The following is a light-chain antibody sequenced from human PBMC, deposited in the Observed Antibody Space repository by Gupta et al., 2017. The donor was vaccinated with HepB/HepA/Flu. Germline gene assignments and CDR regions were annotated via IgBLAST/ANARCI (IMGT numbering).Light chain of an antibody. CDR3: QQSYSTPPRT. Sequence: DIQMTQSPSSLSASVGDRVTITCRASQSISSYLNWYQQKPVKAPKLLIYAASSWQSGVPSRFGGSGCGIDLTLTISSRQQEDFATYYFQQSYSTPPRTFGQGTKVEIK. V-gene: IGKV1-39*01. CDR2: AAS. J-gene: IGKJ1*01. CDR1: QSISSY.